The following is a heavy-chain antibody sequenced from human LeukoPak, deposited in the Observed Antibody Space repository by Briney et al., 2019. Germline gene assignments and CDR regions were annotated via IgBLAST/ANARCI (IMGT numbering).Heavy chain of an antibody. V-gene: IGHV3-23*01. CDR2: ISGDGGST. J-gene: IGHJ4*02. D-gene: IGHD3-10*01. CDR1: GFTFSSYG. CDR3: TKGEPDSLLWFGELWDYFDY. Sequence: PGGSLRLSCAASGFTFSSYGMSWVRQAPGKGLEWVSGISGDGGSTYYADSVKGRFTISRDNSKNTLYLQMNSLRAEDTAVYYCTKGEPDSLLWFGELWDYFDYWGQGTLVTVSS.